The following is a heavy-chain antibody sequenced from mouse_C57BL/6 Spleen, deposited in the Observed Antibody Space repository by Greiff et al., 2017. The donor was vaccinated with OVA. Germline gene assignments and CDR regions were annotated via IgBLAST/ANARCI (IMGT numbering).Heavy chain of an antibody. Sequence: DVHLVESGGGLVKPGGSLKLSCAASGFTFSDYGMHWVRQAPEKGLEWVAYISSGSSTIYYADTVKGRFTISRDNAKNTLFLQMTSLRSEDTAMYYCARGYYGSSFYAMDYWGQGTSVTVSS. J-gene: IGHJ4*01. CDR3: ARGYYGSSFYAMDY. CDR1: GFTFSDYG. V-gene: IGHV5-17*01. D-gene: IGHD1-1*01. CDR2: ISSGSSTI.